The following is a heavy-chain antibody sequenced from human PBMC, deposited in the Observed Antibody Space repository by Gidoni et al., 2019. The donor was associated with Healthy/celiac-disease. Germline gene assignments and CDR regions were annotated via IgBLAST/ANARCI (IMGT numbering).Heavy chain of an antibody. CDR2: IWYDGSNK. J-gene: IGHJ6*02. CDR3: ARDRGLRHFDWLSPAYYYGMDV. D-gene: IGHD3-9*01. CDR1: GFTFSSYG. Sequence: QAQLVESGGGVVQPGRSLRLSCAASGFTFSSYGMHWVRQAPGKGLEWVAVIWYDGSNKYYADSVKGRFTISRDNSKNTLYLQMNSLRAEDTAVYYCARDRGLRHFDWLSPAYYYGMDVWGQGTTVTVSS. V-gene: IGHV3-33*08.